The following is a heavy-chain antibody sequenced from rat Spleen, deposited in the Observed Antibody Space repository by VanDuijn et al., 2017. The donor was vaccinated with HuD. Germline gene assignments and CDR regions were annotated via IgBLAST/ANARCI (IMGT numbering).Heavy chain of an antibody. J-gene: IGHJ2*01. CDR2: INNAGIT. CDR3: ATYRGSLQWPFDY. V-gene: IGHV3-3*01. Sequence: EVQLQESGPGLVKPSQSLSLTCSVTGYSITSSYRWNWIRKFPGNKLEWMGYINNAGITDYNPSLKSRISITRDTSKNQFFLQLNSVTADDTATYYCATYRGSLQWPFDYWGQGVMVTVSS. CDR1: GYSITSSYR. D-gene: IGHD1-1*01.